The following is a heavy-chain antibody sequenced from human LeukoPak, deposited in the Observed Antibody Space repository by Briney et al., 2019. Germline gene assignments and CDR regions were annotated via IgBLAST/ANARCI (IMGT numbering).Heavy chain of an antibody. CDR1: GFTFSSYW. J-gene: IGHJ4*02. CDR2: IKQDGSQK. Sequence: GGSLRLSCAASGFTFSSYWMSWFRQAPGKGLEWVANIKQDGSQKFSVDSVKGRFTISRDNAKNSLYLRMNSLRVEDTAVYYCARDWFDGDYDRFDYWGQGTLVTVSS. CDR3: ARDWFDGDYDRFDY. V-gene: IGHV3-7*03. D-gene: IGHD4-17*01.